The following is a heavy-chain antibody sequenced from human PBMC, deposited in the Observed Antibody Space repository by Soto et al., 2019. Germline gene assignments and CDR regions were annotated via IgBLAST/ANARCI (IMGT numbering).Heavy chain of an antibody. Sequence: GASVKVACKASGGTFSSYTISWVRQAPGQGLEWMGRIIPILGIANYAQKFQGRVTITADKSTSTAYMELSSLRSADTAVYYCARDDGIAAAGIGGDYWGQGTLVTVSS. D-gene: IGHD6-13*01. CDR1: GGTFSSYT. J-gene: IGHJ4*02. CDR3: ARDDGIAAAGIGGDY. V-gene: IGHV1-69*02. CDR2: IIPILGIA.